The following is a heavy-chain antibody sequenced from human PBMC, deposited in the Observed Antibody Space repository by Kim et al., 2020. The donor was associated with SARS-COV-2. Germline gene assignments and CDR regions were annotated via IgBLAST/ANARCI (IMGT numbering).Heavy chain of an antibody. CDR3: ARAALILVRGVTITQRVGFDV. CDR2: INHSGDT. Sequence: SETLSLTCAVYGGSFSDYYWSWIRQPPGKGLEWIGEINHSGDTNYNPSLKSRVAMSVETSMNQFSLRLPSVTAADTAVYYCARAALILVRGVTITQRVGFDVWAKGQWSPSLQ. D-gene: IGHD3-10*01. V-gene: IGHV4-34*01. CDR1: GGSFSDYY. J-gene: IGHJ3*01.